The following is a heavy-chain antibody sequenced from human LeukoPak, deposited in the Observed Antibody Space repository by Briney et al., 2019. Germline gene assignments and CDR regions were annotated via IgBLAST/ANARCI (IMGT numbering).Heavy chain of an antibody. CDR1: GFTVSSNY. D-gene: IGHD3-22*01. V-gene: IGHV3-53*01. J-gene: IGHJ4*02. CDR3: AKGYYYDSSGYYPLGPFDY. CDR2: IYSGGST. Sequence: PGGSLRLSCAAAGFTVSSNYMSWVRQAPGKGLEWVSVIYSGGSTDYADSVKGRFTISRDNSKNTLYLQMNSLRAEDTAVYYCAKGYYYDSSGYYPLGPFDYWGQGTLVTVSS.